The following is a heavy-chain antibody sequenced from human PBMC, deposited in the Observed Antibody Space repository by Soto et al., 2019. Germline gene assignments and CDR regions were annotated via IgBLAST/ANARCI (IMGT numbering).Heavy chain of an antibody. J-gene: IGHJ4*02. Sequence: AETLSVTCAFSVGSISISNWGSWVRQPPGKGLEWIGEIYHSGSTNYNPSLKSRVTISVDKSKNQFSLKLSSVTAADTAVYYCARDTYYDFWSGYYRRDYYFDYWGQGTMVTVSS. CDR2: IYHSGST. D-gene: IGHD3-3*01. CDR1: VGSISISNW. V-gene: IGHV4-4*02. CDR3: ARDTYYDFWSGYYRRDYYFDY.